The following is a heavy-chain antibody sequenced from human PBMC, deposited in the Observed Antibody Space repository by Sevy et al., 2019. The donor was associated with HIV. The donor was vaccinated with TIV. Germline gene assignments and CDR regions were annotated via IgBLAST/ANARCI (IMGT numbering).Heavy chain of an antibody. D-gene: IGHD1-1*01. CDR3: ARGARGTLPSYYYYTIDI. CDR1: GYTFTNYW. Sequence: GESLKNSCKGSGYTFTNYWIGWVRQMPGKGLEWMGIIYPGDSDTRYSPSFQGQVTISVDKSISTAYLQWSSLKASDTAIFYCARGARGTLPSYYYYTIDIWGQGTTVTVSS. CDR2: IYPGDSDT. J-gene: IGHJ6*02. V-gene: IGHV5-51*01.